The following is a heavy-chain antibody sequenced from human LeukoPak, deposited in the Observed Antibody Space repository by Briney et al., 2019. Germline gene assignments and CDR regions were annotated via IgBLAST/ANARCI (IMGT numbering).Heavy chain of an antibody. CDR1: GFTFSNYW. J-gene: IGHJ5*02. CDR3: ARDPHGYWWFDP. V-gene: IGHV3-74*03. Sequence: GGSLRLSCAASGFTFSNYWMHWVRQAPGKGLVWVSRINSDGSSTTYADSVKGRFTISGDNAKNTLYLQMNSLRAEDTAVYYCARDPHGYWWFDPWGQGTLVTVSS. CDR2: INSDGSST. D-gene: IGHD5-18*01.